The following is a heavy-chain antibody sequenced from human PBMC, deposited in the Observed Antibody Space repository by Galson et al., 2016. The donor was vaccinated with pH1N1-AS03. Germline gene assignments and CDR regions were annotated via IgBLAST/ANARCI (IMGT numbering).Heavy chain of an antibody. J-gene: IGHJ4*02. CDR3: ARGQGYNSGYFDTDY. CDR2: IWYDGSNK. Sequence: SLRLSCAASGFTFSSYGMHWVRQTPGKGLEWVAVIWYDGSNKYYADSVKGRFTISRDNSKNTLYLQMSSLRAEDTAVYYCARGQGYNSGYFDTDYWGRGTLVTVCS. CDR1: GFTFSSYG. V-gene: IGHV3-33*01. D-gene: IGHD3-22*01.